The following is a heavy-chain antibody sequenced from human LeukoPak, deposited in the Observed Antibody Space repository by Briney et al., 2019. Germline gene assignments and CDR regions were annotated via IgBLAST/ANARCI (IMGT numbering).Heavy chain of an antibody. J-gene: IGHJ4*02. V-gene: IGHV3-21*01. CDR2: IFPSGGEI. D-gene: IGHD3-22*01. Sequence: PGGSLRLSCAASGFTFSTFAMIWVRQPPAKGLEWVSSIFPSGGEIHYADSVRGRFTISRDNHKNSLYLQMNSLRAEDTAVYYCARDPVPPYYYDSSGKTYYFDYWGQGTLVTVSS. CDR1: GFTFSTFA. CDR3: ARDPVPPYYYDSSGKTYYFDY.